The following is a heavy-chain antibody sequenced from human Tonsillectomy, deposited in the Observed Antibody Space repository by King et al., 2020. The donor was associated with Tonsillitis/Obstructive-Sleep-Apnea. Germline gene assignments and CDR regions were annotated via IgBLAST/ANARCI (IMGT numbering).Heavy chain of an antibody. CDR1: GFTFSSYW. CDR3: ARAYCSGGSCYSRHFDY. V-gene: IGHV3-74*01. D-gene: IGHD2-15*01. CDR2: INSDRSST. Sequence: VQLVESGGGLVQPGGSLRLSCAASGFTFSSYWMHWVRQAPGKGLVWVSRINSDRSSTSYADSVKGRFTISRDNAKNTLYLQMNSLRAEDTAVYYCARAYCSGGSCYSRHFDYWGQGTLVTVSS. J-gene: IGHJ4*02.